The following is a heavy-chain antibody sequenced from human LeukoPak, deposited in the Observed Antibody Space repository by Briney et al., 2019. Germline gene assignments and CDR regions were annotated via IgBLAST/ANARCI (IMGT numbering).Heavy chain of an antibody. D-gene: IGHD4-17*01. CDR2: IDPINSYT. Sequence: GEPLKTSWRGSGYSFTTNWISWVRPMLGKGLEWMGRIDPINSYTNYSPSFQGHVNISVDKSISTAYLQWSSLKDSDTAMYYCARQTTVTTQMDVWGQGTTVTVSS. CDR3: ARQTTVTTQMDV. J-gene: IGHJ6*02. V-gene: IGHV5-10-1*01. CDR1: GYSFTTNW.